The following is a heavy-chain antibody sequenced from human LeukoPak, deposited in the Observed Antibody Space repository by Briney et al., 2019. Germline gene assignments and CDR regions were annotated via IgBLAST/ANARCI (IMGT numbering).Heavy chain of an antibody. V-gene: IGHV4-34*01. CDR1: GGSFSGYY. CDR2: INHSGST. CDR3: ARGYYYGSGSYGY. D-gene: IGHD3-10*01. J-gene: IGHJ4*02. Sequence: SETLSLTCAVYGGSFSGYYWSWIRQPPGKGLEWIGEINHSGSTNYNPSLKSRVTISVDTSKNQFSLKLSSVTAADTAVYYCARGYYYGSGSYGYWGQGTLITVSS.